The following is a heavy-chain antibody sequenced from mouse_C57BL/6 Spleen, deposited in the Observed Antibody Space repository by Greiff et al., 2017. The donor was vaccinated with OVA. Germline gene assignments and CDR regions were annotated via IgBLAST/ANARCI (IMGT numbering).Heavy chain of an antibody. J-gene: IGHJ4*01. Sequence: VQLQQPGAELVKPGASVKMSCKASGYTFTSYWITWVKQRPGQGLEWIGDIYPGSGSTNYNEKFKSKATLTVDTSSSTAYMQLSSLTSEDSAVYYCARSIYYGNYNAMDYWGQGTSVTVSS. CDR1: GYTFTSYW. CDR2: IYPGSGST. V-gene: IGHV1-55*01. CDR3: ARSIYYGNYNAMDY. D-gene: IGHD2-1*01.